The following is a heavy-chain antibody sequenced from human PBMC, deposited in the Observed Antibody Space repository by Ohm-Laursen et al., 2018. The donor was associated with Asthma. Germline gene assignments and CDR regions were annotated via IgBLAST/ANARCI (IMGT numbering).Heavy chain of an antibody. Sequence: ASVKVSCNASGYTFFTYAMNWVRQAPGQGPEWMGWINTKTGSPTYTQGFGGRFVFSLDTSVSTVYLQISSLKAEDTAVYYCAGGIPDYGDYATMDVWGQGTTVTVSS. CDR3: AGGIPDYGDYATMDV. CDR1: GYTFFTYA. CDR2: INTKTGSP. V-gene: IGHV7-4-1*02. D-gene: IGHD4-17*01. J-gene: IGHJ6*02.